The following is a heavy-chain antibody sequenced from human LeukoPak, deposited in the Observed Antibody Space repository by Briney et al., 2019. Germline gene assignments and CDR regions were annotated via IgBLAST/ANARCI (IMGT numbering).Heavy chain of an antibody. CDR2: ISGGGSST. CDR3: AKGGGYDFWSGYSTTRGGDY. CDR1: GFTFSSYA. J-gene: IGHJ4*02. Sequence: GGSLRLSCVASGFTFSSYAMSWVRQAPGEGLAWVSAISGGGSSTYYADSVKGRFTISRDNSKNTVYLQMNSLRAEDTAVYYCAKGGGYDFWSGYSTTRGGDYWGQGTLVTVSS. D-gene: IGHD3-3*01. V-gene: IGHV3-23*01.